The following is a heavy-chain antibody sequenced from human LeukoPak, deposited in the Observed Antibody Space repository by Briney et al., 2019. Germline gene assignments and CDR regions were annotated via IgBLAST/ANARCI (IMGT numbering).Heavy chain of an antibody. D-gene: IGHD2/OR15-2a*01. CDR1: GFTFGDYA. CDR3: AQELSDTFVARSDY. J-gene: IGHJ4*02. CDR2: IRSKAHGGTT. V-gene: IGHV3-49*03. Sequence: PGGSLRLSCTASGFTFGDYAMSWFRQAPGKGLEWVGFIRSKAHGGTTEYAASVRGRFTISRDDSKSIAYLQMNSLKTEDTAVYHCAQELSDTFVARSDYWGQGILVTVSS.